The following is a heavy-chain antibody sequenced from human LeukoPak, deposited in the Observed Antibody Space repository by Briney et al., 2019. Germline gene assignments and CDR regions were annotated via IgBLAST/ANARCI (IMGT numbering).Heavy chain of an antibody. CDR1: GFTFSSYG. Sequence: PGGSLRLSCAASGFTFSSYGMHWVRQAPGKGLEWVAFIRYDGSNKYYADSVKGRFAISRDNSKNTLYLQMNSLRAEDTAVYYCAKWGSIDLGYWGQGTLVTVSS. V-gene: IGHV3-30*02. CDR2: IRYDGSNK. J-gene: IGHJ4*02. CDR3: AKWGSIDLGY. D-gene: IGHD6-6*01.